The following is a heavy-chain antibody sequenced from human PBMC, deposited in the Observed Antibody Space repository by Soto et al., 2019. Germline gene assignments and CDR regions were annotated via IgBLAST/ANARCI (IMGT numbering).Heavy chain of an antibody. V-gene: IGHV1-2*02. CDR2: INPNSGGT. D-gene: IGHD3-10*01. CDR3: PRDLWFGEQNPNNI. Sequence: ASVEVSCKASGYTFTGYYIHWVRQAPGQGLEWMGWINPNSGGTNYAQKFQGRVTMTRDTSISTAYLELSRLRSDDTAVYYCPRDLWFGEQNPNNIWGPGTMLTV. J-gene: IGHJ3*02. CDR1: GYTFTGYY.